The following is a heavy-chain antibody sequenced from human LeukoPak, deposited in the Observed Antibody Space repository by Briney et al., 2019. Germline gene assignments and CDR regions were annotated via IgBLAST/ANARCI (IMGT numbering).Heavy chain of an antibody. CDR1: GFTFSSYW. Sequence: GGSLRLSCAASGFTFSSYWMSWVRQAPGKGLEWVANIKQDGSEKYYVDSVKGRFTISRDNAKNSLYLQMNSLRAEDTAVYYCARDPTGYSSGWYSHYYYYYMDVWGKGTTVTVSS. J-gene: IGHJ6*03. D-gene: IGHD6-19*01. CDR2: IKQDGSEK. V-gene: IGHV3-7*01. CDR3: ARDPTGYSSGWYSHYYYYYMDV.